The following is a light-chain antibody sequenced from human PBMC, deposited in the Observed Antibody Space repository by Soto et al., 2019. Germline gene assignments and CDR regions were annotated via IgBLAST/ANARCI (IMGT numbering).Light chain of an antibody. J-gene: IGLJ3*02. CDR1: DIGDKS. Sequence: SYELTQPPSVSVAPGQTARITCGENDIGDKSVHWYQQKPGQAPLLVVYDDTDRPSGIPERFSGSNSGNTATLTISRVEAGDEADYYCQVWDSSSDHWVFGGGTKVTVL. CDR2: DDT. CDR3: QVWDSSSDHWV. V-gene: IGLV3-21*02.